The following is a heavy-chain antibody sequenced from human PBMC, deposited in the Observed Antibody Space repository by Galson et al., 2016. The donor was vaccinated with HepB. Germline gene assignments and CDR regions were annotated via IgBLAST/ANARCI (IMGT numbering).Heavy chain of an antibody. J-gene: IGHJ4*02. CDR2: ISNDGTKN. CDR3: VRPPVDGGYSYGPFGY. Sequence: SLRLSCAASGFTFSSHAMHWVRQAPGKGLEWVAIISNDGTKNYYADSVKGRFTISRDHSKNTLYLQMSGLKPEDTAVYFCVRPPVDGGYSYGPFGYWGQGTMVTVSS. CDR1: GFTFSSHA. D-gene: IGHD5-18*01. V-gene: IGHV3-30*04.